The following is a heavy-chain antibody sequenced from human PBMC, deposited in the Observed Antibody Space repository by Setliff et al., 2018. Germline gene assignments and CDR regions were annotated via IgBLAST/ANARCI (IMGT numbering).Heavy chain of an antibody. D-gene: IGHD3-10*01. J-gene: IGHJ6*02. CDR1: GGSISSGDYY. CDR3: ARGKRATMVRGVVGGYYYYGMDV. V-gene: IGHV4-30-4*08. Sequence: KASETLSLTCTVSGGSISSGDYYWSWIRQPPGKGLEWIGYIYYSGSTNYNPSLKSRVTISVDTSKNQFSLKLSSVTAADTAVYYCARGKRATMVRGVVGGYYYYGMDVWGQGTTVTVSS. CDR2: IYYSGST.